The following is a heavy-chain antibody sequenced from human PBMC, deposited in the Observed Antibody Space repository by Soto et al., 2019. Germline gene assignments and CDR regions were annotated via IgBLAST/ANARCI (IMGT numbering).Heavy chain of an antibody. CDR2: IIPMFGQP. Sequence: QVQLVQSGAEVKKPGSSVKVSCKASGDSLRYYTVSWVRQAPGQGLEWMGRIIPMFGQPNYAQKFQDRVTMAADKPTATFYMELGSLRSVDTAVYCCARAGSWSAPVDSWGQGT. CDR1: GDSLRYYT. D-gene: IGHD6-13*01. J-gene: IGHJ4*02. V-gene: IGHV1-69*02. CDR3: ARAGSWSAPVDS.